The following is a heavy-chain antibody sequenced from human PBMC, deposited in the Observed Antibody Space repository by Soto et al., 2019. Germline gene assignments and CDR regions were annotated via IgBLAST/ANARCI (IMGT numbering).Heavy chain of an antibody. CDR2: IWYDGSNK. V-gene: IGHV3-33*01. CDR1: GFTFSSYG. CDR3: ARDGDPLRYFDDGGWFDP. J-gene: IGHJ5*02. D-gene: IGHD3-9*01. Sequence: GGSLRLSCAASGFTFSSYGMHWVRQAPGKGLEWVAVIWYDGSNKYYADSVKGRFTISRDNSKNTLYLQMNSLRAEDTAVYYCARDGDPLRYFDDGGWFDPWGQGTLVTVSS.